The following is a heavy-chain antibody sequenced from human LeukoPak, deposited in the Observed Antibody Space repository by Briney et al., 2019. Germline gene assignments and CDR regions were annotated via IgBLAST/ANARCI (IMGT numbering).Heavy chain of an antibody. D-gene: IGHD1-7*01. CDR2: MNGDGRTI. J-gene: IGHJ2*01. V-gene: IGHV3-74*01. CDR3: ARAGNYYFDL. Sequence: GGSLRLSCAASGFTFSSSWMHWVRHGPGKGLVWVARMNGDGRTINYADSVKGRFTISRDNAKNTLYLQMNSLRAEDAAVYYCARAGNYYFDLWGRGTLVTVSS. CDR1: GFTFSSSW.